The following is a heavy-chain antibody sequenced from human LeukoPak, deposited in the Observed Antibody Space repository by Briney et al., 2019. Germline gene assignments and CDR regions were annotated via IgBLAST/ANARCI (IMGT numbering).Heavy chain of an antibody. Sequence: PSETLSLTCTVSGGSISSYYWSWIRQPPGKGLEWIGYIYYSGSTNYNPSLKSRVTISVDTSKNQFSLKLSSVTAADTAVYFCAGYHAYGVTAPPLGYWGQGTLVTVSS. V-gene: IGHV4-59*08. D-gene: IGHD2-21*02. J-gene: IGHJ4*02. CDR1: GGSISSYY. CDR2: IYYSGST. CDR3: AGYHAYGVTAPPLGY.